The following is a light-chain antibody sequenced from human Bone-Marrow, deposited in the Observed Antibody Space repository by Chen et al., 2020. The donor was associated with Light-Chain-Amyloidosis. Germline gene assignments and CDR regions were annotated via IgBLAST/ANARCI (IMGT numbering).Light chain of an antibody. V-gene: IGKV2-29*03. Sequence: DIVMTQTPLSLSVTPVQPASISCPSRQRLLHSDGKTYLYWYLQKPGQSPQLLIYEVSSRLSGVPDRFSGSGSGTDCTLKISRVEAEDVGVYYCMQGIHVPLTFGGGTKVEIK. CDR2: EVS. CDR3: MQGIHVPLT. CDR1: QRLLHSDGKTY. J-gene: IGKJ4*01.